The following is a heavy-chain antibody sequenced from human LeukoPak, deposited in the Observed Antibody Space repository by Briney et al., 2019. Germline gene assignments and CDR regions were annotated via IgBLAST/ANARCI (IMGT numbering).Heavy chain of an antibody. CDR1: GYTFTSYD. D-gene: IGHD6-6*01. V-gene: IGHV1-8*03. Sequence: ASVKVSCKASGYTFTSYDINWVRQATGQGLEWMGWMNPNSGNTGYAQKFQGRVTITRNTSISTAYMELSSLRSEDTAVYYCARVRLVIRSSSWGWFDPWGQGTLVTVSS. CDR3: ARVRLVIRSSSWGWFDP. CDR2: MNPNSGNT. J-gene: IGHJ5*02.